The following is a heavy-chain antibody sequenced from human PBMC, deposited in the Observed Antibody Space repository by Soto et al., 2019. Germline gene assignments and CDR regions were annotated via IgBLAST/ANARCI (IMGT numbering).Heavy chain of an antibody. J-gene: IGHJ6*03. CDR3: AREATREVVPAATDYYYYYYMDV. CDR2: TYYRSKWYN. D-gene: IGHD2-2*01. V-gene: IGHV6-1*01. Sequence: SQTLSLTCAISGDSVSSNSAAWNWIRQSPSRGLEWLGRTYYRSKWYNDYAVSVKSRITINPDTSKNQFSLQLNSVTPEDTAVYYCAREATREVVPAATDYYYYYYMDVWCKGTTVTVAS. CDR1: GDSVSSNSAA.